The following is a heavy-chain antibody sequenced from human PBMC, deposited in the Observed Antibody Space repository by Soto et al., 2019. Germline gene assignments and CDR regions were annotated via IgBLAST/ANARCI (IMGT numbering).Heavy chain of an antibody. CDR1: GFTFSSYG. D-gene: IGHD2-2*01. V-gene: IGHV3-30*18. J-gene: IGHJ4*02. CDR2: ISYDGSNK. Sequence: GGSLRLSCAASGFTFSSYGMHWVRQAPGKGLEWVAVISYDGSNKYYADSVKGRFTISRDNSKNTLYLQMNSLRAEDTAVYYCAKVACSSTSCYAGGSFPEQYYFDYWGQGTLVTVSS. CDR3: AKVACSSTSCYAGGSFPEQYYFDY.